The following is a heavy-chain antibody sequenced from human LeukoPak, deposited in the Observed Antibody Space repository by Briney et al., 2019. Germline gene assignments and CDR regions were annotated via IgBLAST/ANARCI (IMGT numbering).Heavy chain of an antibody. D-gene: IGHD5-24*01. CDR3: ARGQDAFKTGY. Sequence: SQTLSLTCTVSGGSLTIGSYYWTWIRHYPGKGLEWIGYIHPSGITDYNPSLKSRVTMSLAMSQNQFSLKLTSVTAADTATYYCARGQDAFKTGYWGQGTLVTVSS. CDR2: IHPSGIT. V-gene: IGHV4-31*03. CDR1: GGSLTIGSYY. J-gene: IGHJ4*02.